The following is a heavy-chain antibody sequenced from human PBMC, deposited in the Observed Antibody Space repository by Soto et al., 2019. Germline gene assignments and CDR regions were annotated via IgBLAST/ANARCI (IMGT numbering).Heavy chain of an antibody. J-gene: IGHJ6*02. V-gene: IGHV1-69*13. CDR1: GGTFSSYA. Sequence: SAKVSFKASGGTFSSYAITWVRQAPGQGPEWMGGIIPIFGTANYAQKFQGRVTITADESTSTAYMELSSLRSEDTAVYYCARALRFLEWLPRTDDYYYYYYGMDVWGQGTTVTVSS. D-gene: IGHD3-3*01. CDR2: IIPIFGTA. CDR3: ARALRFLEWLPRTDDYYYYYYGMDV.